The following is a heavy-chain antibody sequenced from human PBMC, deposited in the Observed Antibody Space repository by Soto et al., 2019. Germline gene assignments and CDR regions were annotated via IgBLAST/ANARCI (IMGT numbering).Heavy chain of an antibody. V-gene: IGHV3-30-3*01. Sequence: QVQLVESGGGVVQPGRSLRLSCAASGFTFSSYAMHWVRQAPGKGLEWVAVISYDGSNKYYADSVKGRFTISRDNSKNTLYLQMNSLRAEDTAVYYCARDGDLGYCSGGSCPQGDAFDIWGQGTRVTVSS. CDR3: ARDGDLGYCSGGSCPQGDAFDI. CDR2: ISYDGSNK. J-gene: IGHJ3*02. CDR1: GFTFSSYA. D-gene: IGHD2-15*01.